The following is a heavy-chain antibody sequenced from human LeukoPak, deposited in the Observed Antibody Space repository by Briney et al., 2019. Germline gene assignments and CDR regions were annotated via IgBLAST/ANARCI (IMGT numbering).Heavy chain of an antibody. CDR3: ARGYCSSASCSFDY. Sequence: GGSLRLSCAASGFTFSSYSMNWVRQAPGKGLEWVSSITSYSNYIYYADSVKGRFTISRDNAKNSLYLQMNSLRAEDTAVYYCARGYCSSASCSFDYWGQGTLVTVSS. CDR1: GFTFSSYS. J-gene: IGHJ4*02. V-gene: IGHV3-21*01. CDR2: ITSYSNYI. D-gene: IGHD2-2*01.